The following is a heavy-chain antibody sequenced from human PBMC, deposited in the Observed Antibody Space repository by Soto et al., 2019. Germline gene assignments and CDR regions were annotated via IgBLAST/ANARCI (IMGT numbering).Heavy chain of an antibody. J-gene: IGHJ5*02. D-gene: IGHD6-19*01. V-gene: IGHV1-18*04. Sequence: ASVKVSGKTSGYSVTDYGISWVRQAPGQGLECMGWISTFNGNAHYAQNLQDRVTMTTDTSTSTAYLELTSLRSDDTGVYYCARLNGYSSGWYATWGQGTLVTVS. CDR2: ISTFNGNA. CDR3: ARLNGYSSGWYAT. CDR1: GYSVTDYG.